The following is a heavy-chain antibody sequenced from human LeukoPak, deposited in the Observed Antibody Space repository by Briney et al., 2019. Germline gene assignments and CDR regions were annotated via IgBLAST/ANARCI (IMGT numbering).Heavy chain of an antibody. V-gene: IGHV3-9*01. J-gene: IGHJ4*02. CDR1: GFTFDDYA. Sequence: PGGSLRLSCAASGFTFDDYAMHWVRQAPGKGLEWVSGISWNSGDIVYADSVKGRFTISRDNAKNSLYLQMNSLRAEDTAVYYCARGTSYLGTVGDYWGQGTLVTVSS. D-gene: IGHD2-8*02. CDR2: ISWNSGDI. CDR3: ARGTSYLGTVGDY.